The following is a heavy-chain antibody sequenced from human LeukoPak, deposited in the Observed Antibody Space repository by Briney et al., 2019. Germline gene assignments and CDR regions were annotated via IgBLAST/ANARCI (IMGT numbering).Heavy chain of an antibody. CDR3: ARDLAVQLERRVYYYYYMDV. Sequence: GGSLRLSCAASGFTFSSSAMSWVRQAPGKGLEWVSNISGSGSGGSTYYVDSVKGRFTISRDNSKNTLYLQMNSLRAEDTAVYYCARDLAVQLERRVYYYYYMDVWGKGTTVTVSS. D-gene: IGHD1-1*01. CDR1: GFTFSSSA. J-gene: IGHJ6*03. CDR2: ISGSGSGGST. V-gene: IGHV3-23*01.